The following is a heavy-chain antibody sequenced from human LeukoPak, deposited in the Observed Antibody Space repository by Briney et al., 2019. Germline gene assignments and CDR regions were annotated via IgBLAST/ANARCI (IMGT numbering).Heavy chain of an antibody. J-gene: IGHJ4*02. CDR2: IYLGGNT. V-gene: IGHV4-4*02. D-gene: IGHD1/OR15-1a*01. Sequence: KTSGTLSLTRAVSRGSISSHNWWSWVRQPPGEGLEWIGEIYLGGNTNYNPSLKSRVTMSVDHSKYQFSLNLSSVTAADTAVYYCASHMAVTGTRGFDYWGQGTLVTVSS. CDR3: ASHMAVTGTRGFDY. CDR1: RGSISSHNW.